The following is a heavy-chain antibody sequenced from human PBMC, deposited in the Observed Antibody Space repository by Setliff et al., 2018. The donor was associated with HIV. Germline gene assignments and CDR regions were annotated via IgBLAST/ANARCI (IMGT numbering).Heavy chain of an antibody. Sequence: SETLSLTCAVYGGSFSGYYWSWIRQPPRKRLEWIGELNDSGGTNYNPSLKSRVTMSLDTSKYQFSLRLSSVTAADTAVYYCARGTKLVWGRWFDPWGQGTLVTVSS. D-gene: IGHD6-6*01. CDR2: LNDSGGT. CDR3: ARGTKLVWGRWFDP. V-gene: IGHV4-34*01. J-gene: IGHJ5*02. CDR1: GGSFSGYY.